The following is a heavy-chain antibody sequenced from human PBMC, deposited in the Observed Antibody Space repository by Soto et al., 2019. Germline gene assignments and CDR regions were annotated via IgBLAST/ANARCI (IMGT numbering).Heavy chain of an antibody. V-gene: IGHV3-21*01. J-gene: IGHJ5*02. CDR3: AISMVRGVNRNWFSL. Sequence: GSLRLSCAASGFTFRNFSMNWVRQAPGKGLEWVSSISSTSTYIYYADSMKGRFTVSRDNAKNSLYLQMNSLRAEDTAVYYCAISMVRGVNRNWFSLSGQGTLVTVSS. CDR1: GFTFRNFS. D-gene: IGHD3-10*01. CDR2: ISSTSTYI.